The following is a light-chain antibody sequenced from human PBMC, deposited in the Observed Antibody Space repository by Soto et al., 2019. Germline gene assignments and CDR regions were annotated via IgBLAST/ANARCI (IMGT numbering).Light chain of an antibody. Sequence: DIQMTQSPATLSASLGDRVTNTCRASQTINRWLAWYQQKPRKAAKLLIYDGSTLQSGVPSRFSGSGSGTEFTLTISSLQPDDVATYYCQQYNALWYTFGQGTKVDIK. CDR1: QTINRW. CDR3: QQYNALWYT. J-gene: IGKJ2*01. V-gene: IGKV1-5*01. CDR2: DGS.